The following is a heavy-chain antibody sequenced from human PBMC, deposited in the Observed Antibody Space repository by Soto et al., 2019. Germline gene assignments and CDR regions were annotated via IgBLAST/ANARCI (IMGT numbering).Heavy chain of an antibody. V-gene: IGHV3-23*01. Sequence: GGSLRLSCAASGFTFSSYAMSWVRQAPGKGLEWVSAFSVSGVSTYYADSVKGRFTISRDNSKNTLYLQMNSLRAEDTAVYYCAKDPIGYCSGGSCPRLEYFQHWGQGTLVTVSS. D-gene: IGHD2-15*01. CDR1: GFTFSSYA. CDR3: AKDPIGYCSGGSCPRLEYFQH. CDR2: FSVSGVST. J-gene: IGHJ1*01.